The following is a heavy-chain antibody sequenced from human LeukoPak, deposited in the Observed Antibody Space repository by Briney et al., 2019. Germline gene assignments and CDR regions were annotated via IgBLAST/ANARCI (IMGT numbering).Heavy chain of an antibody. J-gene: IGHJ4*02. V-gene: IGHV4-59*01. Sequence: SETLSLTCTVSGGSISSYYWSWIRQPPGKGLEWIGYIYYSGSANYNPSLKSRVTISVDTSKNQFSLKLSSVTAADTAVYYCARSYYYDSSGYSFDYWGQGTLVTVSS. CDR2: IYYSGSA. CDR3: ARSYYYDSSGYSFDY. D-gene: IGHD3-22*01. CDR1: GGSISSYY.